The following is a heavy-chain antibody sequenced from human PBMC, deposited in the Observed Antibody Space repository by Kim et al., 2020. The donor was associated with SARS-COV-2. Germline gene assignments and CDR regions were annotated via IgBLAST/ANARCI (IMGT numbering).Heavy chain of an antibody. D-gene: IGHD3-22*01. J-gene: IGHJ4*02. CDR2: ISSSSSYI. Sequence: GGSLRLSCAASGFTFSSYSMNWVRQAPGKGLEWVSSISSSSSYIYYADSVKGRFTISRDNAKNSLYLQMNSLRAEDTAVYYCARVLPNYYDSSGSGNCLDYWGQGTLVTVSS. CDR1: GFTFSSYS. CDR3: ARVLPNYYDSSGSGNCLDY. V-gene: IGHV3-21*01.